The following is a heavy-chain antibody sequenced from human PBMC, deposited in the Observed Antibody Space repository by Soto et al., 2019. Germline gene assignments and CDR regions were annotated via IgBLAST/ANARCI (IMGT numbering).Heavy chain of an antibody. V-gene: IGHV3-66*01. D-gene: IGHD3-16*02. Sequence: GGSLRLSCAASGFTVSSNYMSWVRQAPGKGLEWVSVIYSGGSTYYADSVKGRFTISRDNSKNTLYLQMNSLRAEDTAVYYCARDKNDYVWGSYRYFDYWGQGT. CDR2: IYSGGST. J-gene: IGHJ4*02. CDR1: GFTVSSNY. CDR3: ARDKNDYVWGSYRYFDY.